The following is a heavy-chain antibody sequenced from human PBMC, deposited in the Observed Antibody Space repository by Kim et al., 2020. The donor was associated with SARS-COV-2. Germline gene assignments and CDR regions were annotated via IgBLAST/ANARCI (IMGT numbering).Heavy chain of an antibody. CDR2: ISYDGSNK. CDR1: GFTFSSYG. D-gene: IGHD6-19*01. CDR3: AKEPPPGYSSGWSYYDYGMDV. Sequence: GGSLRLSCAASGFTFSSYGMHWVRQAPGKGLEWVAVISYDGSNKYYADSVKGRFTISRDNSKNTLYLQMNSLRAEDTAVYYCAKEPPPGYSSGWSYYDYGMDVWGQGTTVTVSS. V-gene: IGHV3-30*18. J-gene: IGHJ6*02.